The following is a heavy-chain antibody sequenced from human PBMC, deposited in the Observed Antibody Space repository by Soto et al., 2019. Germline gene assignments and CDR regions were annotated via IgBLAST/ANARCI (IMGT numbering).Heavy chain of an antibody. CDR2: IIPIFGTA. CDR3: ARAYHSGYDYASGWFDP. Sequence: QVQLVQSGAGVKKPGSSVKVSCKASGGTFSSYAISWVRQAPGQGREWMGGIIPIFGTANYAQKFQGRVTITADESTSTAYMELSSLRSEDTAVYYCARAYHSGYDYASGWFDPWGQGTLVTVSS. D-gene: IGHD5-12*01. CDR1: GGTFSSYA. V-gene: IGHV1-69*01. J-gene: IGHJ5*02.